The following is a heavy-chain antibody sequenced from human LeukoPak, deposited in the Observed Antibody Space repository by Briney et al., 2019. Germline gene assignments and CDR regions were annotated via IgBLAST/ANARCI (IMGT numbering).Heavy chain of an antibody. D-gene: IGHD5-12*01. CDR1: GGSISSSSYY. Sequence: SETLSLTCTVSGGSISSSSYYWGWIRQPPGKGLEWIGSIYYSGSTYYNPSLKSRVTISVDTSKNQFSLKLSSVTAADTAVYYCAREHSGYDYLVLYYFDYWGQGTLVTVSS. CDR3: AREHSGYDYLVLYYFDY. CDR2: IYYSGST. V-gene: IGHV4-39*07. J-gene: IGHJ4*02.